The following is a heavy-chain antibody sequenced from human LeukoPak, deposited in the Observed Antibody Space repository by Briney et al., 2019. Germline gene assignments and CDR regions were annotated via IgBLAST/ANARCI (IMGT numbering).Heavy chain of an antibody. CDR1: GGSISNYY. Sequence: PSETLSLTCTVSGGSISNYYWSWIRQPPGKGLEWIGYIYYSGGTNYNPSLKSRVAISVDTSKNQFSLKLNSVTAADTAVYYCARSRYGYRYPLDYRGQGTLVTVSS. J-gene: IGHJ4*02. CDR2: IYYSGGT. CDR3: ARSRYGYRYPLDY. V-gene: IGHV4-59*01. D-gene: IGHD5-24*01.